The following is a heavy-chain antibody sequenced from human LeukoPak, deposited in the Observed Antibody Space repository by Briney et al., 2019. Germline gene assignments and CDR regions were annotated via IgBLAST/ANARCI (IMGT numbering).Heavy chain of an antibody. Sequence: QTLSLTCAISGDQVSSINGAWHWVRQSPSRGLEWLGRTYYRSKWYNDYAVSVQSRITINPDTSKNQFSLQLNSVTPDDTAVYYCARDLGNTGWYTFDYWGQGTLITVSS. CDR3: ARDLGNTGWYTFDY. V-gene: IGHV6-1*01. D-gene: IGHD6-19*01. CDR2: TYYRSKWYN. CDR1: GDQVSSINGA. J-gene: IGHJ4*02.